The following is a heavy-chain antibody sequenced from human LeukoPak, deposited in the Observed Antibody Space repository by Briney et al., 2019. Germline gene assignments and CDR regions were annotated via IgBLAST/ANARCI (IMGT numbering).Heavy chain of an antibody. Sequence: AGCLRLSCVASGFNFSKNDMHWVRQTTERGLEWVSAIGVGGDTYCADPVKGRFTISRENGKNSVYLQMNSPRAGDTAVYFCAKAFDYNGLRGEGGSFDCWGQGALVTVSA. J-gene: IGHJ4*02. CDR1: GFNFSKND. CDR2: IGVGGDT. CDR3: AKAFDYNGLRGEGGSFDC. V-gene: IGHV3-13*01. D-gene: IGHD4-11*01.